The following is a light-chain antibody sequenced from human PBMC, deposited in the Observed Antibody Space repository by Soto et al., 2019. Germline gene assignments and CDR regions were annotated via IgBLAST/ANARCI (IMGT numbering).Light chain of an antibody. CDR2: KAS. V-gene: IGKV1-5*03. CDR1: QSISNW. Sequence: DIQMTQSPSTLSASVGDRVTITCRASQSISNWLAWYQQKPGKAPKVLIYKASSLESGVPSRFSGSGSGTEFTLTISSLQPDDFATYYCQHYNIYSWTFGQGTKVDIK. J-gene: IGKJ1*01. CDR3: QHYNIYSWT.